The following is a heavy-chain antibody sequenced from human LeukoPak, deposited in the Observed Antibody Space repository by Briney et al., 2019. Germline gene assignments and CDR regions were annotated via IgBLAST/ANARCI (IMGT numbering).Heavy chain of an antibody. CDR1: GLTVTDNY. CDR2: IYPDGST. D-gene: IGHD4-17*01. Sequence: PGGSLRLSCAVSGLTVTDNYMSWVRQAPGKGLEWVSVIYPDGSTYHADSVKGRFTISRDNSKSTLFLQMNTLRADDTAVYHCARTNPVYGDYDSWAQGTLVTVSS. CDR3: ARTNPVYGDYDS. V-gene: IGHV3-53*01. J-gene: IGHJ4*02.